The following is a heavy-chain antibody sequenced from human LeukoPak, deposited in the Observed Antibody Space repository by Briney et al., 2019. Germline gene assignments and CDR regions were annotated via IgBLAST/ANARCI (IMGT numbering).Heavy chain of an antibody. CDR2: INPNSGGT. D-gene: IGHD3-16*01. CDR3: ARTPYRDVSPFDY. Sequence: RASGKVSCKASGYTFTGYYMHWVRQAPGQGLEWMGWINPNSGGTNYAQKFQGWVTMTRGTSISTAYMELSRLRSDDTAVYYCARTPYRDVSPFDYWGQGTLVTVSS. CDR1: GYTFTGYY. J-gene: IGHJ4*02. V-gene: IGHV1-2*04.